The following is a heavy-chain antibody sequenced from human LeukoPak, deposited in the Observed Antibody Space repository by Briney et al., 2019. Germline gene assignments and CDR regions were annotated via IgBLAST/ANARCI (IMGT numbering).Heavy chain of an antibody. CDR1: GFTVSSYH. D-gene: IGHD3-9*01. CDR2: IHRGGNT. CDR3: VRDPSGSLDILDE. J-gene: IGHJ4*02. V-gene: IGHV3-66*01. Sequence: PGGSVSLSCAASGFTVSSYHMRWVRQAPGKGLAWGSVIHRGGNTDYADSAKGRFTISRDNSKNTLYLQMNSLRAEDTAVYYCVRDPSGSLDILDEWGQGTLVTVSS.